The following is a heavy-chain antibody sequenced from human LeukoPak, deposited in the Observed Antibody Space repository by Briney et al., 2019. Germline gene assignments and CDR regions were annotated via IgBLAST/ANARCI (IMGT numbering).Heavy chain of an antibody. D-gene: IGHD6-13*01. CDR2: IYYSGST. Sequence: SETLSLTCTVSGGSISSYYWSWIRQPPGKGLEWIGYIYYSGSTSYNPSLKSRVTISVDTSKNQFSLKLSSVTAADTAVYYCARAGVRYSSSWYDYWGQGTLVTVSS. CDR3: ARAGVRYSSSWYDY. CDR1: GGSISSYY. J-gene: IGHJ4*02. V-gene: IGHV4-59*01.